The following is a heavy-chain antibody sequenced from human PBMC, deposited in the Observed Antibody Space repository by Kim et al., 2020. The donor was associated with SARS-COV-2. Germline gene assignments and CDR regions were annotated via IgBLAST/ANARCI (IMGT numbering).Heavy chain of an antibody. J-gene: IGHJ6*02. V-gene: IGHV4-4*07. D-gene: IGHD3-3*01. CDR3: AREGVGGDFWSGYFQDYYYYGMDV. CDR2: IYTSGST. Sequence: SETLSLTCTVSGGSISSYYWSWIRQPAGKGLEWIGRIYTSGSTNYNPSLKSRVTMSVDTSKNQFSLKLSSVTAADTAVYYCAREGVGGDFWSGYFQDYYYYGMDVWGQGTTVTVSS. CDR1: GGSISSYY.